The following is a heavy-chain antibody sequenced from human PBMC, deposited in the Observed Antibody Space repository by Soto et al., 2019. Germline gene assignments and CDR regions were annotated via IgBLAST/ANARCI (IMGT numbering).Heavy chain of an antibody. Sequence: QVQLVQSGAEVKKPGASVKVSCKASGYTFTSYAMHWVRQAPGQRLEWMGWINAGNGNTKYSQKFQGRVTITRDTAASTAYMELSSLRSEDTAVYYCARDRGIAAAGQKVGERIPPLSGFDPWGQGTLVTVSS. D-gene: IGHD6-13*01. CDR2: INAGNGNT. J-gene: IGHJ5*02. V-gene: IGHV1-3*01. CDR3: ARDRGIAAAGQKVGERIPPLSGFDP. CDR1: GYTFTSYA.